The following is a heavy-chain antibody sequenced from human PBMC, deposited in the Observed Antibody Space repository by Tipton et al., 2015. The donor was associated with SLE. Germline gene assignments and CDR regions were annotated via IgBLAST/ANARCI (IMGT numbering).Heavy chain of an antibody. V-gene: IGHV4-59*01. Sequence: TLSLTCTVSGGSISSYYWSWIRQPPGKGLEWIGYIFYSGSTNYNPSLKSRVTISVDTSKNQFSLKLSSVTAADTAVYYCARDPGRYDFGPYGMDVWCQGTTVTVSS. J-gene: IGHJ6*02. CDR2: IFYSGST. CDR3: ARDPGRYDFGPYGMDV. CDR1: GGSISSYY. D-gene: IGHD3-3*01.